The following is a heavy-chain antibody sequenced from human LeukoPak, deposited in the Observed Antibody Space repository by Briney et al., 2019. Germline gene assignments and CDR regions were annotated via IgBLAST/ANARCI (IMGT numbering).Heavy chain of an antibody. CDR3: AKDRRWAYPYYFDY. Sequence: PGGSLRLSCAASGFTFSSYGMHWVRQAPGKGLEWVAVISYDGSNKYYADSVKGRFTISRDNSKNTLYLQMNSLRAEDTAVYYCAKDRRWAYPYYFDYWGQGTLVTVSS. J-gene: IGHJ4*02. V-gene: IGHV3-30*18. CDR1: GFTFSSYG. CDR2: ISYDGSNK. D-gene: IGHD1-14*01.